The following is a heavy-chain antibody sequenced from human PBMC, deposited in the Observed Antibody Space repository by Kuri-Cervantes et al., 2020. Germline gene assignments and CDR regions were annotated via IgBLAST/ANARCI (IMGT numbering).Heavy chain of an antibody. V-gene: IGHV3-48*01. CDR3: AKIARGTSDILTT. Sequence: GGSLRLSCAASGFTFSSYSMNWVRQPPGKGLEWVSYISSSSSTIYYADSVKGRFTISRDNAKNSLYLQMNSLRAEDTAVYYCAKIARGTSDILTTWGQGTLVTVSS. CDR2: ISSSSSTI. CDR1: GFTFSSYS. D-gene: IGHD3-9*01. J-gene: IGHJ5*02.